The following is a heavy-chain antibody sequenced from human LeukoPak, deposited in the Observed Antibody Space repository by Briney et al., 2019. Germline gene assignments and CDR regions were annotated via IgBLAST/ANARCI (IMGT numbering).Heavy chain of an antibody. J-gene: IGHJ6*02. V-gene: IGHV1-18*01. CDR3: ARASSGSYYFYYYGMDV. Sequence: GASVKVSCKASDYTFTSYGISWVRQAPGQGLEWMGWISAYNGNTNYAQKLQGRVTMTTDTSTSTAYMELRSLRSEDTAVYYCARASSGSYYFYYYGMDVWGQGTTVTVSS. D-gene: IGHD1-26*01. CDR1: DYTFTSYG. CDR2: ISAYNGNT.